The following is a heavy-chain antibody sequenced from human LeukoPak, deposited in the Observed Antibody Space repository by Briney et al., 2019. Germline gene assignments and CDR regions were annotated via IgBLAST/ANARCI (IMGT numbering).Heavy chain of an antibody. CDR3: ARGWGSTSSNYFDP. D-gene: IGHD2-2*01. J-gene: IGHJ5*02. CDR1: GGSFSGYY. Sequence: SETLSLTCAVYGGSFSGYYWSWIRQPPGKGMEWIGRIYGSGTTNYSPSLRSRVTISKDASKNQFSLKLNSVTAADTAVYYCARGWGSTSSNYFDPWGQGTLAIVSS. V-gene: IGHV4-4*08. CDR2: IYGSGTT.